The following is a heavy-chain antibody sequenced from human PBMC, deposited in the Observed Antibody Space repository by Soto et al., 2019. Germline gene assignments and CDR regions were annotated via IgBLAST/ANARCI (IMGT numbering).Heavy chain of an antibody. V-gene: IGHV3-30*18. J-gene: IGHJ4*02. Sequence: PGGSLRLSCAASGFTLSSQAMHWVRQAPGKGLEWLALMSYDGSKIYYGDSVKGRFTISRDNSKNTLFLQMSSLRPDDTAVYYCAKDRGRYSGPLDYWGQGTL. CDR3: AKDRGRYSGPLDY. D-gene: IGHD1-26*01. CDR2: MSYDGSKI. CDR1: GFTLSSQA.